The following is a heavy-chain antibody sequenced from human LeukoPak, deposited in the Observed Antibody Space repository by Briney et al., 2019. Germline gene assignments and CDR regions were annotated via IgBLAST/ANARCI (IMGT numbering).Heavy chain of an antibody. V-gene: IGHV3-23*01. J-gene: IGHJ4*02. CDR1: GFTFTSYP. CDR2: VSGSAGRT. D-gene: IGHD1-26*01. CDR3: ARDYGVEGATTVTKRRVYFDY. Sequence: GGSLRLSCSASGFTFTSYPMTWFRQPQGKGLEWFSSVSGSAGRTYYADSVKGRFTISRDNSKNTLYLQMNSLRAEDTAVYYCARDYGVEGATTVTKRRVYFDYWGQGTLVTVSS.